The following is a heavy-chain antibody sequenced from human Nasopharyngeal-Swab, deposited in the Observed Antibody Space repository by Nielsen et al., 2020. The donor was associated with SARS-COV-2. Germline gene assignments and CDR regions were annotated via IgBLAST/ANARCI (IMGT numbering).Heavy chain of an antibody. CDR2: ISAYNGNT. V-gene: IGHV1-18*01. D-gene: IGHD6-19*01. CDR3: ARMAVAGTWYYYYGMDV. J-gene: IGHJ6*02. CDR1: GYTFTSYG. Sequence: ASVKVSCKASGYTFTSYGISWVQQAPGQGLEWMGWISAYNGNTNYAQKLQGRVTMTTDTSTSTAYMELRSLRSDDTAVYYCARMAVAGTWYYYYGMDVWGQGTTVTVSS.